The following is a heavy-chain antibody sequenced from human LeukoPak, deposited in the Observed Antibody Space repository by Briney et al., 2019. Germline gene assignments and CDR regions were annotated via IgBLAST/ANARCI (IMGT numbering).Heavy chain of an antibody. CDR3: AKEAYSGYDPEIHFGY. D-gene: IGHD5-12*01. CDR2: ISYDGSNK. Sequence: GRSLRLSCAASGFTFSSYGMHWVRQAPGKGLEWVAVISYDGSNKYYADSVKGRFTISRDNSKNTLYLQMNSLRAEDTAVYYCAKEAYSGYDPEIHFGYWGQGTLVTVSS. CDR1: GFTFSSYG. J-gene: IGHJ4*02. V-gene: IGHV3-30*18.